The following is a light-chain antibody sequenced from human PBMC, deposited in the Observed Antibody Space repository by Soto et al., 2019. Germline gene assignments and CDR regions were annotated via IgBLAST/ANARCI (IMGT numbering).Light chain of an antibody. CDR3: QQYGSSPPMT. V-gene: IGKV3-20*01. CDR2: GAS. CDR1: QSVANNY. J-gene: IGKJ5*01. Sequence: IVLAQSPGTVSLSPGERATLSCRASQSVANNYLAWYQQKPGQAPRLLIYGASSRATGIPDRFSGSGSGTDFTLTISRLEPEDFAVYYCQQYGSSPPMTFGQGTRLEIK.